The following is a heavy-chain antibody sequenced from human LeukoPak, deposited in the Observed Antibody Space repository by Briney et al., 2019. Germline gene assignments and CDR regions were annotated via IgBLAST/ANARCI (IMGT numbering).Heavy chain of an antibody. CDR3: ARLIGHSGSYYFPFDY. J-gene: IGHJ4*02. CDR2: IYPGDSDT. Sequence: GESLKISCKGSGYSFTSYWIGWVRQMPGKGLEWMGNIYPGDSDTRYSPSFQGQVTISADKSISTAYLQWSSLKASDTAMYYCARLIGHSGSYYFPFDYWGQGTLVTVSS. CDR1: GYSFTSYW. V-gene: IGHV5-51*01. D-gene: IGHD1-26*01.